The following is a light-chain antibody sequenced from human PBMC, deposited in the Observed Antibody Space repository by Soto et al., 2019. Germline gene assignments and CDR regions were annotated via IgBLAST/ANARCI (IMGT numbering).Light chain of an antibody. V-gene: IGKV2-28*01. CDR2: GGS. Sequence: DIVMTQSPLSLTVTPGEPASIPCRSSQALLRSNGYNYFNWYLQRPGQSPHLLIYGGSNVAPGVPDRFSGSGSGTDFTLKISTVEADDVGVYYCMQAVQTPITVGQGTRLESK. CDR3: MQAVQTPIT. CDR1: QALLRSNGYNY. J-gene: IGKJ5*01.